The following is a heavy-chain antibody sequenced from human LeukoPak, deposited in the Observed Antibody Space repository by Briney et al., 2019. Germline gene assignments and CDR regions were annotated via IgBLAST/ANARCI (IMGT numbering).Heavy chain of an antibody. V-gene: IGHV4-4*07. CDR2: IYTSGST. Sequence: SETLSLTCAVSGVSISSYYWSWIRQPAGKGLEWVGRIYTSGSTNYNPSLKSRVTMSVDTSKNQFSLKLSSVPAADTAVYYCARSIPAAMTGYYYYYMDVWGKGTTVTVSS. D-gene: IGHD2-2*01. CDR1: GVSISSYY. J-gene: IGHJ6*03. CDR3: ARSIPAAMTGYYYYYMDV.